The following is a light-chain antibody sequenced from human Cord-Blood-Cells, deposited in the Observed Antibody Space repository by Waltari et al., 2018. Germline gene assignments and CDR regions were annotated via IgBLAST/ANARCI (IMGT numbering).Light chain of an antibody. CDR1: QSLLHSNGYNY. J-gene: IGKJ1*01. V-gene: IGKV2-28*01. Sequence: DIVMTHSPLSLPVTPGEAASISCRSSQSLLHSNGYNYLDWYLQKPGQSPQLLIYLGSNRASGVPDRFSGSGSGTDFTLKISRVEAEDVGVYYCMQALQTPRTFGQGTKVEIK. CDR2: LGS. CDR3: MQALQTPRT.